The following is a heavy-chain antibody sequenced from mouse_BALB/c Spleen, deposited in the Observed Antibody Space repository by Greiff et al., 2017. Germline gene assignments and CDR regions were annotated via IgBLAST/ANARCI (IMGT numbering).Heavy chain of an antibody. CDR3: GRVDFLTGTGRFAY. Sequence: QVQLQQSGAELASPGASVTLSCKASGYTFTDHIMNWVKKRLGQGLEWIGRIYPVSGETNYNQKFMGKATFSVDRSSSTVYMVLNSLTSEDPAVYYCGRVDFLTGTGRFAYWGQGTLVTVSA. CDR1: GYTFTDHI. D-gene: IGHD4-1*01. CDR2: IYPVSGET. J-gene: IGHJ3*01. V-gene: IGHV1-11*01.